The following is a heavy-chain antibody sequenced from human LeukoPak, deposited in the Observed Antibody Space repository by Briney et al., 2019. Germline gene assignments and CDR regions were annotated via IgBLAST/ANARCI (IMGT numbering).Heavy chain of an antibody. CDR1: GFTFSSCA. Sequence: GGSLRLSCAASGFTFSSCAMSWVRQAPGKGLEWVSTISGSGGSTYYADSVKGRFTISRDNSKNTLYLQMNSLRAEDTAVYYCANRGSVGPYWGQGTLVTVSS. V-gene: IGHV3-23*01. D-gene: IGHD1-26*01. CDR3: ANRGSVGPY. CDR2: ISGSGGST. J-gene: IGHJ4*02.